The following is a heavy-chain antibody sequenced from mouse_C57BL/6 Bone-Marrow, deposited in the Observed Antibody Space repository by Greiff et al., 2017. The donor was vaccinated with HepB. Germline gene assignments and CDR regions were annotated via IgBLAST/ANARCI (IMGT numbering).Heavy chain of an antibody. J-gene: IGHJ1*03. V-gene: IGHV3-6*01. Sequence: ESGPGLVKPSQSLSLTCSVTGYSITSGYYWNWIRQFPGNKLEWMGYISYDGSNNYNPSLKNRISITRDTSKNQFFLKLNSVTTEDTATYYCARGSYYGSTHWYFDVWGTGTTVTVSS. D-gene: IGHD1-1*01. CDR3: ARGSYYGSTHWYFDV. CDR1: GYSITSGYY. CDR2: ISYDGSN.